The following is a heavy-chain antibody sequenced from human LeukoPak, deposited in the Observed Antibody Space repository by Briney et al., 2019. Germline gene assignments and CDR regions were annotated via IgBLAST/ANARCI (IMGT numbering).Heavy chain of an antibody. CDR3: ARPSSYSSAWGSDH. Sequence: GGSLRLSCAVSGFSFETYRMTWVRQAPGKGLEWVANIKHDETEKDYVDSVKGRFTISRDNAKKSIVLQMNGLRVEDTGVYYCARPSSYSSAWGSDHWGQGTLVTVRS. J-gene: IGHJ4*02. CDR1: GFSFETYR. CDR2: IKHDETEK. V-gene: IGHV3-7*01. D-gene: IGHD6-19*01.